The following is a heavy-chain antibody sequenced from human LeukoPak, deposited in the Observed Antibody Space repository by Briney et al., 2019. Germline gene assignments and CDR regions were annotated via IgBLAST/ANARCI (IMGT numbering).Heavy chain of an antibody. V-gene: IGHV1-8*01. CDR3: AREWDYYGSWGFDP. Sequence: GASVKVSCKASGYTFTGYDINWVRQATGQGLEWMGWMNPNSGNTGYAQKFQGRVTMTRNTSISTAYMELSSLRSEDTAVYYCAREWDYYGSWGFDPWGQGILVTVSS. D-gene: IGHD3-10*01. CDR2: MNPNSGNT. CDR1: GYTFTGYD. J-gene: IGHJ5*02.